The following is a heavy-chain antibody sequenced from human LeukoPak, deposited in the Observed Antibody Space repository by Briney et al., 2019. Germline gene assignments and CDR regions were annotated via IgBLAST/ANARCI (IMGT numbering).Heavy chain of an antibody. D-gene: IGHD2-2*02. J-gene: IGHJ4*02. CDR2: ISWNSGSI. Sequence: GGSLRLSCAASGFTFDDYAMHWVRQAPGKGLEWVSGISWNSGSIGYADSVKGRFTISRDNAKNSLYLQTNSLRAEDTALYYCAMQKSAAIFGRGYFDYWGQGTLVTVSS. CDR1: GFTFDDYA. CDR3: AMQKSAAIFGRGYFDY. V-gene: IGHV3-9*01.